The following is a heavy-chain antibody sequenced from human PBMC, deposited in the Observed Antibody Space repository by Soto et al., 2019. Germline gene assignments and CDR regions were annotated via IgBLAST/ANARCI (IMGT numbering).Heavy chain of an antibody. D-gene: IGHD3-9*01. Sequence: GGSLRLSCAASGFTFSSYAMSWVRQAPGKGLEWVSAISGSGGSTYYADSVKGRFTISRDNSKNTLYLQMNSLRAEDTAVYYCAKDYGYDILTGYYKGAWFDPWGQGTLVTVSS. CDR1: GFTFSSYA. CDR3: AKDYGYDILTGYYKGAWFDP. J-gene: IGHJ5*02. CDR2: ISGSGGST. V-gene: IGHV3-23*01.